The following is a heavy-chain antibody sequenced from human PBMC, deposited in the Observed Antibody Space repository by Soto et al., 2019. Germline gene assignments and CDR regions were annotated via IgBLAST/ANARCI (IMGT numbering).Heavy chain of an antibody. Sequence: GASVKVSCKASGYTFTSYAMHWVRQSPGQRLEWMGWINAGNGNTKYSQKFQGRVTITRDTSASTAYMELSSLRSEDTAVYYCARAALILPSGWYADYYYMDVWGKGTTVTVSS. CDR2: INAGNGNT. D-gene: IGHD6-19*01. J-gene: IGHJ6*03. V-gene: IGHV1-3*01. CDR1: GYTFTSYA. CDR3: ARAALILPSGWYADYYYMDV.